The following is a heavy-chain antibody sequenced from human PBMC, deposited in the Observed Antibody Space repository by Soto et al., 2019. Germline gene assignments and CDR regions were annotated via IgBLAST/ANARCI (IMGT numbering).Heavy chain of an antibody. Sequence: GGSLRLSCTASEFTFSSYTMSWVRQAPGKGLEWVSSISGSAGSIYYADSEKGRFTVSRDNSKDTLYLEMNTLRAEDTAVYYCAKGMAILHNYYAMDVWGQGTTVTVSS. J-gene: IGHJ6*02. CDR3: AKGMAILHNYYAMDV. V-gene: IGHV3-23*01. D-gene: IGHD3-3*01. CDR1: EFTFSSYT. CDR2: ISGSAGSI.